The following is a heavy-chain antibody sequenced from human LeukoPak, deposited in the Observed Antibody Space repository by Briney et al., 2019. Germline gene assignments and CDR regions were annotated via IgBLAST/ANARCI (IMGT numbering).Heavy chain of an antibody. CDR2: IRNKADGYTT. D-gene: IGHD4-17*01. V-gene: IGHV3-72*01. Sequence: GGSLRLSCVASGFTFSPHYMDWVRQSPGQGLEWVGLIRNKADGYTTIYAASVKGRFTISRDDSKNSVYLQMDSLKTEDMAVYYCGDLGSTGTDHWGQGTLVTVSS. CDR3: GDLGSTGTDH. CDR1: GFTFSPHY. J-gene: IGHJ4*02.